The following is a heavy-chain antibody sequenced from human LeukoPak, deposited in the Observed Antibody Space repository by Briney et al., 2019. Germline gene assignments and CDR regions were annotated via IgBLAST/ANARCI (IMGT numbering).Heavy chain of an antibody. CDR1: GFTFSNHG. Sequence: GGSLRLSCAASGFTFSNHGMHWVRQAPGKGLEWVAFIRYDGSNKYYADSVKGRFTISRDNSKNMLYLQMNSLRAGDTAVYYCAKDRSMVRGVSIRFRRSGTMDVWGKGTTVTISS. CDR3: AKDRSMVRGVSIRFRRSGTMDV. D-gene: IGHD3-10*01. CDR2: IRYDGSNK. V-gene: IGHV3-30*02. J-gene: IGHJ6*03.